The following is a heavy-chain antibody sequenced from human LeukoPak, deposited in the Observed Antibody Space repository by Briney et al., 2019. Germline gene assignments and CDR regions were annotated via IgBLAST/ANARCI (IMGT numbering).Heavy chain of an antibody. J-gene: IGHJ4*02. V-gene: IGHV1-2*02. CDR1: GYTFTGYY. CDR3: VLVAAGELYFDY. CDR2: INPNSGGT. Sequence: ASVKVSCKASGYTFTGYYMHWVRQAPGQGLEWMGWINPNSGGTNYAQKFQGRVTMTRDTSISTAYMELSRLRSDDTAVYYCVLVAAGELYFDYWGQGTLVTVSS. D-gene: IGHD6-13*01.